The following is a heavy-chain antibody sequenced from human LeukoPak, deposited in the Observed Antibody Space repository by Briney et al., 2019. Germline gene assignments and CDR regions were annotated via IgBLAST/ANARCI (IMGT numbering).Heavy chain of an antibody. Sequence: GGSLRLSCAASGFTFDDYAMHWVRQAPGKGLEWVSGISWNSGSIGYADSVKGRFTISRDNAKNSLHLQMNSLRAEDTALYYCAKDPGASIAVAGIDYWGQGTLVTVSS. CDR2: ISWNSGSI. V-gene: IGHV3-9*01. D-gene: IGHD6-19*01. CDR3: AKDPGASIAVAGIDY. J-gene: IGHJ4*02. CDR1: GFTFDDYA.